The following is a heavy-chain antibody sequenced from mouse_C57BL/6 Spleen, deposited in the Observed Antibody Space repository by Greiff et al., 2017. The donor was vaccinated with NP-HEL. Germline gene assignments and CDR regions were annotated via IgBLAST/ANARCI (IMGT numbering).Heavy chain of an antibody. CDR2: ISDGGSYT. D-gene: IGHD2-1*01. Sequence: EVMLVESGGGLVKPGGSLKLSCAASGFTFSSYAMSWVRQTPEKRLEWVATISDGGSYTYYPDNVKGRFTISRDNAKNNLYLQMSHLKSEDTAIYYCARVYGNWFAYWGQGTLVSVSA. V-gene: IGHV5-4*03. CDR1: GFTFSSYA. CDR3: ARVYGNWFAY. J-gene: IGHJ3*01.